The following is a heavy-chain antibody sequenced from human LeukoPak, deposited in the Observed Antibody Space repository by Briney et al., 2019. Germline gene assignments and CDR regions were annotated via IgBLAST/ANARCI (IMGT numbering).Heavy chain of an antibody. V-gene: IGHV1-2*02. CDR2: INPNSGGT. CDR3: ARVLARYYGSGSYYKGPEYFQH. CDR1: GYTFTGYY. D-gene: IGHD3-10*01. Sequence: GASVKVSCKASGYTFTGYYMHWVRQAPGQGLEWMGWINPNSGGTNYAQKFQGRVTMTRDTSISTAYMELSRLRSDDTAVYYCARVLARYYGSGSYYKGPEYFQHWGQGTLVTVSS. J-gene: IGHJ1*01.